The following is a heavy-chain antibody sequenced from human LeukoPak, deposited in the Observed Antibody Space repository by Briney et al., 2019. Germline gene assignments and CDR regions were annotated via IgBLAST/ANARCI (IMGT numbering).Heavy chain of an antibody. CDR2: ISYDGSNK. J-gene: IGHJ6*03. CDR1: GFTFSSYG. D-gene: IGHD1-14*01. CDR3: AKDTKVRSYYYYMDV. V-gene: IGHV3-30*18. Sequence: GGSLRLSCAASGFTFSSYGMHWVRQAPGKGLEWVAVISYDGSNKYYADSVKGRFTISRDNSKNMLYLQMNSLRAEDTAVYYCAKDTKVRSYYYYMDVWGKGTTVTVSS.